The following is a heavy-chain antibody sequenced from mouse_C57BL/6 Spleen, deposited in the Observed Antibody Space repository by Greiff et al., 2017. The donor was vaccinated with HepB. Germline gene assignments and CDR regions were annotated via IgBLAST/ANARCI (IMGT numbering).Heavy chain of an antibody. CDR2: IYPSDSET. J-gene: IGHJ4*01. CDR1: GYTFTSYW. V-gene: IGHV1-61*01. Sequence: QVHVKQPGAELVRPGSSVKLSCKASGYTFTSYWMDWVKQRPGQGLEWIGNIYPSDSETHYNQKFKDKATLTVDKSSSTAYMQLSSLTSEDSAVYYCARKDGYYDYYAMDYWGQGTSVTVSS. CDR3: ARKDGYYDYYAMDY. D-gene: IGHD2-3*01.